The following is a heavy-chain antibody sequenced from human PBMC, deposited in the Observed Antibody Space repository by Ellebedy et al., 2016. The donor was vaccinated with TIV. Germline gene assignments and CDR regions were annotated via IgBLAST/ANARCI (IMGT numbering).Heavy chain of an antibody. CDR2: ISGSGGST. J-gene: IGHJ3*02. CDR3: AKDGQSYSSGWWGLDAFDI. Sequence: GESLKISCAASGFTFSSYAMSWVRQAPGKGLEWVSAISGSGGSTYYADSVKGRFTISRDNSKNTLYLQMNSLRAEDTAVYYCAKDGQSYSSGWWGLDAFDIWGQGTMVTVSS. CDR1: GFTFSSYA. D-gene: IGHD6-19*01. V-gene: IGHV3-23*01.